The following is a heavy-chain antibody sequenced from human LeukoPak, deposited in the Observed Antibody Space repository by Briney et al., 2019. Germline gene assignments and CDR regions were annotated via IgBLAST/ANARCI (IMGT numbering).Heavy chain of an antibody. V-gene: IGHV4-59*12. CDR2: IYYSGST. J-gene: IGHJ3*02. Sequence: SETLSLTCTVSGGSISSYYWSWIRQPPGKGLEWIGYIYYSGSTNYNPSLKSRVTISVDTSKNQFSLKLSSVTAADTAVYYCARERSSLEWLFDAFDIWGQGTMVTVSS. CDR1: GGSISSYY. D-gene: IGHD3-3*01. CDR3: ARERSSLEWLFDAFDI.